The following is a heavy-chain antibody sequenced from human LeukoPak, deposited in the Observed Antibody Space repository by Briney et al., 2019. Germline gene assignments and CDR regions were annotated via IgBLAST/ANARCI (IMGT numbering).Heavy chain of an antibody. CDR3: ARVSSRDGYHIDY. CDR2: ISAYNGNT. CDR1: GYTFTSYG. V-gene: IGHV1-18*01. Sequence: GASVKVSCKASGYTFTSYGISWVRQAPGQGLEWMGWISAYNGNTNYAQKLQGRVTMTTDKSTSTAYMELSSLRSEDTAVYYCARVSSRDGYHIDYWGQGTLVTVSS. J-gene: IGHJ4*02. D-gene: IGHD5-24*01.